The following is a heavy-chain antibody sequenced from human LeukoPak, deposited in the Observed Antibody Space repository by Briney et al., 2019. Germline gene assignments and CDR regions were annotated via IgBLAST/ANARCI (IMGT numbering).Heavy chain of an antibody. CDR2: ITPSGGST. V-gene: IGHV1-46*01. CDR1: GYTFTKYY. Sequence: ASVKVSCKASGYTFTKYYIHWVRQAPGQGLEWMGIITPSGGSTNYAQKFQGRVTMTRDTSTSTVYMELSSLRSEDTAVYYCARYQSLEMATGGRYFDYWGQGTLVTVSS. CDR3: ARYQSLEMATGGRYFDY. D-gene: IGHD5-24*01. J-gene: IGHJ4*02.